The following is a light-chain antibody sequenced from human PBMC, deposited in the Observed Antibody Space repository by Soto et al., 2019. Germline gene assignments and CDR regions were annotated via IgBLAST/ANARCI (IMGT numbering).Light chain of an antibody. CDR1: QNISNY. CDR3: QQYNNWPRT. J-gene: IGKJ1*01. CDR2: GAS. V-gene: IGKV3-15*01. Sequence: IVLTQSPATLSLSPGKRAPLSCRASQNISNYLIWYQQKPGQAPRLLIYGASTRATGIPARFSGSGSGTEFTLTISSLQSEDFAVYYCQQYNNWPRTFGQGTKVDIK.